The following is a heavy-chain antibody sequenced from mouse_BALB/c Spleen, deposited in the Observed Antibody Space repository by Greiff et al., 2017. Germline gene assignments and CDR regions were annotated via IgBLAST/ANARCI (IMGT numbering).Heavy chain of an antibody. Sequence: LQQPGSELVRPGASVKLSCKASGYTFTSYWMHWVKQRHGQGLEWIGNIYPGSGSTNYDEKFKSKGTLTVDTSSSTAYMHLSSLTSEDSAVYCCTRSGDYAWFAYWGQGTLVTVSA. CDR3: TRSGDYAWFAY. CDR2: IYPGSGST. V-gene: IGHV1S22*01. J-gene: IGHJ3*01. CDR1: GYTFTSYW. D-gene: IGHD2-4*01.